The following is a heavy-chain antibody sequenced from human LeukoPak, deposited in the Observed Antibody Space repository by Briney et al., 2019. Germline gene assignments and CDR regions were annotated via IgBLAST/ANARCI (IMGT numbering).Heavy chain of an antibody. CDR3: ARVRERGLRLGELSPFDY. Sequence: PGGSLRLSCAASGFTFDDYAMPWVRQAPGKGLEWVSGISWNSGSIGYADSVKGRFTISRDNAKNSLYLQMDSLRDEDTAVYYCARVRERGLRLGELSPFDYWGQGTLVTVSS. D-gene: IGHD3-16*02. J-gene: IGHJ4*02. V-gene: IGHV3-9*01. CDR1: GFTFDDYA. CDR2: ISWNSGSI.